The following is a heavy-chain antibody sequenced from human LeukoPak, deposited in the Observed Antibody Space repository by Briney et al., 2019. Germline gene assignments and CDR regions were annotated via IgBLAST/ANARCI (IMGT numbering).Heavy chain of an antibody. V-gene: IGHV3-30-3*01. Sequence: GRSLRLSCAVSGFTFSSYVIHWVRQAPGKGLEWVALISYDGSNKYYADFVKGRFTISRDNSKNTLYLQRNSLKTEDTAVYYCAKDYYGSGSSSCGMDVWGQGTTVTVSS. CDR1: GFTFSSYV. CDR2: ISYDGSNK. D-gene: IGHD3-10*01. CDR3: AKDYYGSGSSSCGMDV. J-gene: IGHJ6*02.